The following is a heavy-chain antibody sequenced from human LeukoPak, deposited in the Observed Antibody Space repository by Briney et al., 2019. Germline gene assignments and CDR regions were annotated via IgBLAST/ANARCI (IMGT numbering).Heavy chain of an antibody. CDR1: GFSFSSY. CDR3: ARDSPFEWDVFGDSFDI. Sequence: GSLRLSCEGSGFSFSSYWSWIRQSPGKGLEWIGFTHYRGNTNSNPSLRSRVTISMDTSKNQFSLKMSSVTAADTAVYYCARDSPFEWDVFGDSFDIWGQGTVVTVSS. CDR2: THYRGNT. D-gene: IGHD1-26*01. J-gene: IGHJ3*02. V-gene: IGHV4-59*01.